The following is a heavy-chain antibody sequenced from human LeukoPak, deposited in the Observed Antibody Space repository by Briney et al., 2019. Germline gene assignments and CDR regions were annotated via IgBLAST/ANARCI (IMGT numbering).Heavy chain of an antibody. CDR3: ARLSAVIKVFDY. J-gene: IGHJ4*02. D-gene: IGHD3-10*01. V-gene: IGHV4-34*01. CDR2: INHSGST. CDR1: GGSFSGYY. Sequence: PSETLSLTCAVYGGSFSGYYWSWIRQPPGKGLEWIGEINHSGSTNYNPSLKSRVTISVDTSKNQFSLKLSSVTATDTAVYYCARLSAVIKVFDYWGQGTLVTVSS.